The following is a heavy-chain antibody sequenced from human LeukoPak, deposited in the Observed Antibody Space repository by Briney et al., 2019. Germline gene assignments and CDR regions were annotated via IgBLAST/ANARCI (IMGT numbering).Heavy chain of an antibody. V-gene: IGHV3-7*01. Sequence: GGSLRLSCAASGFTLSSYWMTWVRQAPGKGLEWVANIKQDGSGKYYVDSVKGRFTISRDNAKNSLYLQMNSLRAEDTAVYYCAREAGDIVVVPAAILRYYYYMDVWGKGTTVTVSS. D-gene: IGHD2-2*02. CDR3: AREAGDIVVVPAAILRYYYYMDV. CDR2: IKQDGSGK. J-gene: IGHJ6*03. CDR1: GFTLSSYW.